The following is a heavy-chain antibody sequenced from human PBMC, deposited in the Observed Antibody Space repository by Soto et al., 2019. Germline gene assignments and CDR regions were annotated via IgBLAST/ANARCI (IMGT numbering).Heavy chain of an antibody. J-gene: IGHJ5*01. V-gene: IGHV3-30*18. CDR1: GFTLSNTG. CDR3: AKDWGSSGWFNWFDS. CDR2: ISHDGFAQ. Sequence: QVQLVESGGGVVQPGTSLRLSCVVSGFTLSNTGVHWVRQAPGKGLEWVAMISHDGFAQYYVDSVKGRFTISRDNFKNPVYLQMHSLRPEDTSLYDCAKDWGSSGWFNWFDSWGQGTLVTVSS. D-gene: IGHD6-19*01.